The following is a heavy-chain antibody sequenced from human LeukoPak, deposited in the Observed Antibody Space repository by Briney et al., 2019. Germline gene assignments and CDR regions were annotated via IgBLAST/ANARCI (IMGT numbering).Heavy chain of an antibody. D-gene: IGHD6-13*01. J-gene: IGHJ4*02. CDR1: GYSFTSYW. CDR2: IYPGDSDT. Sequence: GESLKISCKGSGYSFTSYWIGWVRQMPGKGLEWMGIIYPGDSDTRYSPSFQGQVTISADKSFSTAYLQWSSLKASDTAIYYCASSKSSSWYPFYFDFWGQGTLVTVSS. V-gene: IGHV5-51*01. CDR3: ASSKSSSWYPFYFDF.